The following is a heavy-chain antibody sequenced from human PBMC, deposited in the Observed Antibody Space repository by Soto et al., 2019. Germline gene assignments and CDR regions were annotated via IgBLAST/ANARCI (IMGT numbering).Heavy chain of an antibody. J-gene: IGHJ6*02. CDR1: GFTFSSYG. CDR2: ISYDGSNK. CDR3: ATQQDGSGSYFFGPNYYGMDV. Sequence: PGGSLRLSCAASGFTFSSYGMHWVRQAPGKGLEWVAVISYDGSNKYYADSVKGRFTISRDNSKNTLYLQMNSLRAEDTAVYYCATQQDGSGSYFFGPNYYGMDVWGQGTTVTVSS. V-gene: IGHV3-30*03. D-gene: IGHD3-10*01.